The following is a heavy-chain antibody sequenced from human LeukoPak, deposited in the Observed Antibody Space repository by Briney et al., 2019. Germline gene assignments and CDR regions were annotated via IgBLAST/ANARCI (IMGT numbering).Heavy chain of an antibody. CDR3: ATRRGYSFDY. D-gene: IGHD5-12*01. CDR2: INGDGSNT. CDR1: GFTFSSHW. J-gene: IGHJ4*02. V-gene: IGHV3-74*03. Sequence: GGSLRLSCAASGFTFSSHWMHWVRQAPGKGLVWVSRINGDGSNTAYADSVKGRFTISRDNAKNTLYLQMNSLRAEDTAVYYCATRRGYSFDYWGQGTLVTVSS.